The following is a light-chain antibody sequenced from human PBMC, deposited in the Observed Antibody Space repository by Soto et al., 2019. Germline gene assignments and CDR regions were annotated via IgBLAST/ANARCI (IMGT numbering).Light chain of an antibody. Sequence: DIEMVQSPSALSVSPGERATLSCRASQSVSSNLAWYQQKPGQAPRLLIYGASTRATGIPARFSGSGSGTEFTLTISSLQSEDFAVYYCQQYNNWPPFTFGPGTKVDIK. J-gene: IGKJ3*01. CDR1: QSVSSN. V-gene: IGKV3-15*01. CDR2: GAS. CDR3: QQYNNWPPFT.